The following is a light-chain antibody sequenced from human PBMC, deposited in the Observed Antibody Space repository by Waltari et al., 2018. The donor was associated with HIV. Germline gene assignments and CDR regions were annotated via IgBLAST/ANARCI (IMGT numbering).Light chain of an antibody. CDR3: SAWDGRLSAWV. Sequence: QAGLTQPPAVSQALGQTATLSCPGGDDDVGHEGAAWLQQYQGLPPKLLSYRNNKRASGISHKFSAARAGNTVFLTIAGLQPEDEADYYCSAWDGRLSAWVFGGGTKLTVL. CDR2: RNN. CDR1: DDDVGHEG. V-gene: IGLV10-54*04. J-gene: IGLJ3*02.